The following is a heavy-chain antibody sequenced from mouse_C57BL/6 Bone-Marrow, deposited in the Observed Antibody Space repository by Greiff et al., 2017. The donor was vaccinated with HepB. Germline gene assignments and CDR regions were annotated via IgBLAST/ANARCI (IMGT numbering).Heavy chain of an antibody. V-gene: IGHV1-5*01. CDR3: TAYYYYGSSRYFDV. CDR2: IYPGNSDT. Sequence: EVQLQQSGTVLARPGASVKMSCKTSGYTFTSYWMHWVKQRPGQGLEWIGAIYPGNSDTSYNQKFKGKAKLTAVTSASTAYMELSSLTNEDSAVYYCTAYYYYGSSRYFDVWGTGTTVTVSS. J-gene: IGHJ1*03. CDR1: GYTFTSYW. D-gene: IGHD1-1*01.